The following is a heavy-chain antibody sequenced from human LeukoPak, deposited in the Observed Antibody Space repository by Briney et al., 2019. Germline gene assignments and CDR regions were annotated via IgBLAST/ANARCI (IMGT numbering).Heavy chain of an antibody. CDR1: GFTFSDYY. CDR2: ISSSGSTI. J-gene: IGHJ6*02. D-gene: IGHD3-10*01. CDR3: ARDYGSGSYLYYYGMDV. Sequence: GGSLRLSCAASGFTFSDYYISWIRQAPGKGLEWVSYISSSGSTIYYADSVKGRFTISRDNAKNSLYLQMNSLRAEDTAVYYCARDYGSGSYLYYYGMDVWGQGTTVTVSS. V-gene: IGHV3-11*01.